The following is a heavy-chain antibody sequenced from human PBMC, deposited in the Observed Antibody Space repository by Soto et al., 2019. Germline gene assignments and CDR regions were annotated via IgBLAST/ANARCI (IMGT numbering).Heavy chain of an antibody. V-gene: IGHV4-59*11. CDR1: GGSINNHY. CDR2: MYYTGST. J-gene: IGHJ4*02. D-gene: IGHD7-27*01. Sequence: QVHLQESGPGLVKPSETLSLTCTVSGGSINNHYWSWIRQRPGEGLDWSGYMYYTGSTNYNPSLRSRVTMSVDTSKNHFSLNLASLTAADTAIYYCARANWYSEYWGQGTLVTVSS. CDR3: ARANWYSEY.